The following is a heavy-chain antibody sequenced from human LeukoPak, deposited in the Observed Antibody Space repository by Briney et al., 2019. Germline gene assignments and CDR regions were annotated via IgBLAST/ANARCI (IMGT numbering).Heavy chain of an antibody. J-gene: IGHJ3*02. V-gene: IGHV1-3*01. CDR3: ARGGAPYAFDI. CDR1: GYTFTTYA. CDR2: INPGNGNT. Sequence: ASVKVSCKASGYTFTTYAIHWVRQAPGQGLEWMGWINPGNGNTKYSQKFQGRVTITRDRSASTAYMELSSLKSEDTAVYYCARGGAPYAFDIWGQGTMVTVSS.